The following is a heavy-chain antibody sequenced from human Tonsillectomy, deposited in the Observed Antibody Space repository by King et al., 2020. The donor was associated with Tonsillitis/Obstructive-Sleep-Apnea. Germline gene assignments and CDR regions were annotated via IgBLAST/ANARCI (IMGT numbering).Heavy chain of an antibody. D-gene: IGHD1-1*01. CDR1: GFTFDDYT. Sequence: QLVQSGGGVVQPGGSLRLSCAASGFTFDDYTMHWVRQVPGKGLEWVSLISGDGKTTSHVDPVKGRFTISRDNSKNTLYLQMNSLRPEDTALYYCAELGRKGGYLRGAFDTWGQGTMVTVSS. CDR2: ISGDGKTT. J-gene: IGHJ3*02. CDR3: AELGRKGGYLRGAFDT. V-gene: IGHV3-43*02.